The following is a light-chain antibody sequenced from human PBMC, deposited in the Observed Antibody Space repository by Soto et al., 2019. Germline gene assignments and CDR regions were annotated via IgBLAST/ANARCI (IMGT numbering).Light chain of an antibody. CDR2: DVS. V-gene: IGLV2-14*01. Sequence: QSALTQPASVSGSPGQSITISCTGTSSDVGGYNYVPWYQQHPGKAPKLMIYDVSNRPSGVSNRFSGSKSGNTASLTISGLQAEDEVDYYCSSYTSSSTSYVFGTGTKVTVL. CDR3: SSYTSSSTSYV. J-gene: IGLJ1*01. CDR1: SSDVGGYNY.